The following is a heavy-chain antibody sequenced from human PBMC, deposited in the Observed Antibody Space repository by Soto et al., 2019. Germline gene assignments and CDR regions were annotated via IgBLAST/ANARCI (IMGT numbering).Heavy chain of an antibody. J-gene: IGHJ5*02. V-gene: IGHV1-69*13. CDR2: IIPILGTA. D-gene: IGHD6-19*01. CDR1: GGTFSRYA. CDR3: ARVTRIAGAEWFDP. Sequence: GASVKVSCKASGGTFSRYAISWVRQAPGQGLEWMGGIIPILGTANYAQKFQGRVTITADESTSTAYMELSSLRSEDTAVYYCARVTRIAGAEWFDPWGQGTLVTVSS.